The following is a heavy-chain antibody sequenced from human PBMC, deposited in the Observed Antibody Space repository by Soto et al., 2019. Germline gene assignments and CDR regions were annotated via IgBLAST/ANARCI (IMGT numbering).Heavy chain of an antibody. J-gene: IGHJ4*02. Sequence: GASVKVSCKASGYTFTSYAISWVRQAPGQGLEWMGWISAYSGNTGYAQKFQGRVTMTRNTSISTAYMELSSLRSEDTAVYYCARTLYGDNVDYWGQGTLVTVSS. CDR2: ISAYSGNT. V-gene: IGHV1-8*02. CDR3: ARTLYGDNVDY. D-gene: IGHD4-17*01. CDR1: GYTFTSYA.